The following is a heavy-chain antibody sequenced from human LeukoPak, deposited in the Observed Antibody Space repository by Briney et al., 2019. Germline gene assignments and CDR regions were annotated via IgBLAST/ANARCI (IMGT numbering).Heavy chain of an antibody. V-gene: IGHV3-23*01. D-gene: IGHD3-3*01. CDR2: ISGSGGST. J-gene: IGHJ4*02. CDR3: AKDPPVLRFLEWYKYYFDY. Sequence: PGGSLRLSCAASGFTFSNYAMSWVRQAPGKGLEWVSAISGSGGSTYYADSVKGRFTISRDNSKNTLYLQMNSLRAEDTAVYYCAKDPPVLRFLEWYKYYFDYWGQGTLVTVSS. CDR1: GFTFSNYA.